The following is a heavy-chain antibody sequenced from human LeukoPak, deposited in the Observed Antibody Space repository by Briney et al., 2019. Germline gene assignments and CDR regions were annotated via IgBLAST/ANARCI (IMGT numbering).Heavy chain of an antibody. CDR3: AIQLSGSYFGGGNWFDP. CDR1: GGTFSSYA. V-gene: IGHV1-69*05. J-gene: IGHJ5*02. CDR2: IIPIFGTA. D-gene: IGHD1-26*01. Sequence: SVKVSCKASGGTFSSYAISWVRQAPGQGLEWMGGIIPIFGTANYAQKFQGRVTITTDESTSTAYMELSSLRSEDTAVYYCAIQLSGSYFGGGNWFDPWGQGTLVTVSS.